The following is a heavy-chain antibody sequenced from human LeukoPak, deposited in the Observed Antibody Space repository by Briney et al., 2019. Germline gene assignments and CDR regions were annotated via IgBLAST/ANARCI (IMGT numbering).Heavy chain of an antibody. CDR1: GFTFSSYA. D-gene: IGHD2-2*01. V-gene: IGHV3-30-3*01. J-gene: IGHJ5*02. Sequence: GRSLRLSCAASGFTFSSYAMHSVRQAPGKGLERVAVISYDGSNKYYADSVKGRFTISRDNSKNTLYLQMNSLRAEDTAVYYCARAQYSSTSCYSAPCGNWFDPWGQGTLVTVSS. CDR3: ARAQYSSTSCYSAPCGNWFDP. CDR2: ISYDGSNK.